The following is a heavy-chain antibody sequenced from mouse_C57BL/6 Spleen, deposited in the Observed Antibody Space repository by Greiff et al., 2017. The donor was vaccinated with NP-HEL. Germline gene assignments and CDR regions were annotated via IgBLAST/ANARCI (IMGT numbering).Heavy chain of an antibody. CDR3: ARRGDYEGYFDY. CDR2: IWSGRST. Sequence: VQLQQSGPGLVQPSQSLSITCTVSGFSLTSYGVHWVRQSPGKGLEWLGVIWSGRSTDYNAAFISRLSISKDNSKSQVFFKMNSLQADDTAIYYCARRGDYEGYFDYWGQGTTLTVSS. J-gene: IGHJ2*01. CDR1: GFSLTSYG. V-gene: IGHV2-2*01. D-gene: IGHD2-4*01.